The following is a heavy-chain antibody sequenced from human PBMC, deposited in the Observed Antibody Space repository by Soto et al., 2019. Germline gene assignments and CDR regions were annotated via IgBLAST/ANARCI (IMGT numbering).Heavy chain of an antibody. CDR2: TFPIFGTV. D-gene: IGHD6-13*01. CDR3: ATVDISTWIDGMDV. V-gene: IGHV1-69*06. J-gene: IGHJ6*02. CDR1: GGTFSSYA. Sequence: QVQLVQSGAEVKKPGSSVKVSCKASGGTFSSYAISWVRQAPGQGLEWMGGTFPIFGTVNYAQKFQGRVTISADKSTSTAYMELSSLRSEDTAVYYCATVDISTWIDGMDVWGQGTTVTVSS.